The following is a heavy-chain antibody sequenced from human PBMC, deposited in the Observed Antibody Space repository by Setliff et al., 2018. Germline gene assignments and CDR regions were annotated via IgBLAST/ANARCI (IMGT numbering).Heavy chain of an antibody. V-gene: IGHV4-28*03. CDR3: ARDPLTTNRRRAFDI. Sequence: SETLSLTCAVSGYSISSGNYWGWIRQPPGKGLEWIGYIYYSGSTYYNPSLKSRVTISVDTSKNQFSLKLSSVTAADTAVYYCARDPLTTNRRRAFDIWGQGTMVTVSS. CDR2: IYYSGST. D-gene: IGHD4-17*01. J-gene: IGHJ3*02. CDR1: GYSISSGNY.